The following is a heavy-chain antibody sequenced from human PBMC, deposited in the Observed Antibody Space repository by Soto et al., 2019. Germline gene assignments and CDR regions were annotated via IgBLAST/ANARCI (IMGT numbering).Heavy chain of an antibody. J-gene: IGHJ4*02. CDR1: DYSINSDSNL. V-gene: IGHV4-28*01. D-gene: IGHD6-13*01. CDR3: ARKPCLAAAEFDY. CDR2: IHSGGSS. Sequence: QVQLQESGPRLVKPSDTLSLTCTVSDYSINSDSNLWGWIRQPPGKGLEWIGYIHSGGSSYYNPSLKSRVIMSVDTAKNQFSLKLTSVTAVDTAVYYCARKPCLAAAEFDYWGQGVLVTVSS.